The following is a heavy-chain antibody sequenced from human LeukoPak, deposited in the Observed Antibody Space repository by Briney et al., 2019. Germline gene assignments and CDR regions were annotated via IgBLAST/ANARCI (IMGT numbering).Heavy chain of an antibody. CDR2: INTNTGNP. Sequence: ASVKVSCTASGYTFTSYAMNWVRQAPGQGLEWMGWINTNTGNPTYAQGFTGRFVFSLDTSVSTAYLQISSLKAGDTAVYYCVRDTLRFDYWGQGTLVTVSS. CDR1: GYTFTSYA. D-gene: IGHD2/OR15-2a*01. V-gene: IGHV7-4-1*02. J-gene: IGHJ4*02. CDR3: VRDTLRFDY.